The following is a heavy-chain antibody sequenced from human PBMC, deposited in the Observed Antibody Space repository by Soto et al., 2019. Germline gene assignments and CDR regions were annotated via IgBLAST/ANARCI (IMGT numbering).Heavy chain of an antibody. CDR2: IRGTGGRT. D-gene: IGHD3-22*01. Sequence: GGSLRLSCAASGFTFSSDAMSWVRQAPGKGLEWVSAIRGTGGRTYYEDSVKGRFTISRDNAKNSLYLQMNSLRAEDTAVYYCARDPGYFDSSGYNDAFDIWGQGTMVTVSS. J-gene: IGHJ3*02. V-gene: IGHV3-23*01. CDR1: GFTFSSDA. CDR3: ARDPGYFDSSGYNDAFDI.